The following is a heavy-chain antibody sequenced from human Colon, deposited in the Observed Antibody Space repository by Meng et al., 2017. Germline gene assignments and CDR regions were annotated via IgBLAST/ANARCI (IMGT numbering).Heavy chain of an antibody. V-gene: IGHV6-1*01. CDR3: TRGLEFYRFEY. CDR1: GDSVSSKTAV. CDR2: TYYRAKWNH. D-gene: IGHD3-16*02. Sequence: RLHASGPGLVKPSQTLSLTCAISGDSVSSKTAVWNWIRQSPSRGLEWLGRTYYRAKWNHDYAESLRGRITINPDTSNNQISLQLNSVTPEDTAMYYCTRGLEFYRFEYWGQGTLVTVSS. J-gene: IGHJ4*02.